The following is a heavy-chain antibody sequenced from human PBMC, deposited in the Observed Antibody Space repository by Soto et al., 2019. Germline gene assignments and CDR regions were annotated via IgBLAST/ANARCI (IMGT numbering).Heavy chain of an antibody. Sequence: SETLSLTCAVSGDSISSDKWWSWVRQPPGKGLEWIGEVYHSGNTNYNPSLKSRVIISVDKSKNQFSLKLSSVTAADTAVYYCVKRPTSNFDSCCQRILVTLSS. D-gene: IGHD2-2*01. V-gene: IGHV4-4*02. J-gene: IGHJ5*01. CDR2: VYHSGNT. CDR3: VKRPTSNFDS. CDR1: GDSISSDKW.